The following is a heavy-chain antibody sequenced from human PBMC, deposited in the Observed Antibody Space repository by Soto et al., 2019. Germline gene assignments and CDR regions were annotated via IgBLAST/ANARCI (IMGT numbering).Heavy chain of an antibody. D-gene: IGHD4-17*01. CDR3: ARDRDYGGLEY. V-gene: IGHV3-53*01. CDR1: GFTVSSHY. J-gene: IGHJ4*02. Sequence: ESGGGLIPPGGSLRLSCAASGFTVSSHYMSWVRQAPGKGREWVSVIYSGGRTYYADSVKGRFTISRDDSKNTLYLQMNSLRAEDTAVYYCARDRDYGGLEYWGQGTLVTVSS. CDR2: IYSGGRT.